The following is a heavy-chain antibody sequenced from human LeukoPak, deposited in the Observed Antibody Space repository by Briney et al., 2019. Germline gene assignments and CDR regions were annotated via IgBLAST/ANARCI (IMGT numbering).Heavy chain of an antibody. CDR2: INHSGST. CDR3: ARGGYYDSSGYYRTGTFDY. V-gene: IGHV4-34*01. D-gene: IGHD3-22*01. CDR1: GGSFSGYY. J-gene: IGHJ4*02. Sequence: PSETLSLTCAVYGGSFSGYYWSWIRQPPGKGLEWIGEINHSGSTNYNPSLKSRVTISVDTSKNQFSLKLSSVTAADTAVYYCARGGYYDSSGYYRTGTFDYWGQGTLVTVSS.